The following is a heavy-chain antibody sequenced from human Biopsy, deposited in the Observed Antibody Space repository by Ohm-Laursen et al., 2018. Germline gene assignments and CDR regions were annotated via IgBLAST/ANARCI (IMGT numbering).Heavy chain of an antibody. D-gene: IGHD2/OR15-2a*01. V-gene: IGHV4-59*01. Sequence: GTLSLTCTVSGGPMSSYYWTWIRQPPGKGLEWIGYIYNSGSTNYNPSLKSRVTISVDTSKNQFSLRLNSVTAADTAVYYCARATNSTGWPYYYFYGMDVWGQGTTVTVSS. CDR1: GGPMSSYY. CDR3: ARATNSTGWPYYYFYGMDV. J-gene: IGHJ6*02. CDR2: IYNSGST.